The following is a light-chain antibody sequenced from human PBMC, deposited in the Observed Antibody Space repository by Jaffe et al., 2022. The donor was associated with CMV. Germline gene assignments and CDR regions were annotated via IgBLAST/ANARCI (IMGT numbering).Light chain of an antibody. Sequence: DIQMTQSPSSLSASVGDRVTITCRTSQNINSYLNWYQQKPGKAPKLLIYGASSLQSGVPSRFSGSGYGTDFTLTISSLQPGDFATYYCQQSYTTPLWTFGQGTKVEI. J-gene: IGKJ1*01. CDR2: GAS. CDR1: QNINSY. V-gene: IGKV1-39*01. CDR3: QQSYTTPLWT.